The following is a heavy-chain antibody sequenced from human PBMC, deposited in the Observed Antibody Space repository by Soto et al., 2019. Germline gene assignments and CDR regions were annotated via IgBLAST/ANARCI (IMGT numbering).Heavy chain of an antibody. CDR1: GFTFSSYS. Sequence: PGGSLRLSCAASGFTFSSYSMNWVRQAPGKGLEWVSSISSSSSYIYYADPVKGRFTISRDNAKNSLYLQMNSLRAEDTAVYYCARGVGHQYSSSSERWFDPWGQGTLVTVSS. CDR3: ARGVGHQYSSSSERWFDP. J-gene: IGHJ5*02. D-gene: IGHD6-6*01. CDR2: ISSSSSYI. V-gene: IGHV3-21*01.